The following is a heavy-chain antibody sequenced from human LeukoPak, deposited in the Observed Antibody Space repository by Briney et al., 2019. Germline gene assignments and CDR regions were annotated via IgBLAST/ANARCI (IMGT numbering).Heavy chain of an antibody. Sequence: ASVKVSCKASGYTFTGYCMHWVRQAPGQGLEWMGWINPNSGGTNYAQKFQGRVTMTRDTSISTAYMELSRLRSDDTAVYYCARAPDYYDSSWGIDYWGQGTLVTVSS. CDR3: ARAPDYYDSSWGIDY. CDR1: GYTFTGYC. CDR2: INPNSGGT. V-gene: IGHV1-2*02. J-gene: IGHJ4*02. D-gene: IGHD3-22*01.